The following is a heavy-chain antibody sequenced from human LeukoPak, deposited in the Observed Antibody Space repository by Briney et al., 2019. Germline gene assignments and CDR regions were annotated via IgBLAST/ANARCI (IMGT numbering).Heavy chain of an antibody. CDR1: GLTFSSYW. J-gene: IGHJ5*02. CDR3: AKGWRMSDP. CDR2: IKQDGSEK. D-gene: IGHD1-1*01. V-gene: IGHV3-7*01. Sequence: GGSLRLSCAASGLTFSSYWMSWVSQAPGKGLEWVANIKQDGSEKYYVDSVKGRFTISRDNAKNSLYLRMNSPRAEDTAVYYCAKGWRMSDPWGQGTLVTVSS.